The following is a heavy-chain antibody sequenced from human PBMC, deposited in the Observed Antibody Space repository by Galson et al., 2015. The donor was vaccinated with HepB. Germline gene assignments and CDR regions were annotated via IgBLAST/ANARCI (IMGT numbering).Heavy chain of an antibody. CDR2: IKQDGREK. Sequence: SLRLACAASGFSFSSYWMSWVRQAPGRGLDWVANIKQDGREKYYVDSVKGRFTISRDNAKTSLYRQMNSLRVEDTAVYYCTRDSRSGQWGPGGMDVWGQGITVTVSS. V-gene: IGHV3-7*01. CDR1: GFSFSSYW. D-gene: IGHD6-19*01. J-gene: IGHJ6*02. CDR3: TRDSRSGQWGPGGMDV.